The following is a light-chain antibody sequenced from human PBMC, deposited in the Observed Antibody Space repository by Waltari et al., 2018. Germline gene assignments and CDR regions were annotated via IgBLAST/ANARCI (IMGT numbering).Light chain of an antibody. J-gene: IGLJ3*02. Sequence: QSVLTQPPSASGTPGQRVTISCSGSTSTIGSNYVYWYQQVPGTAPKLLIYRNNQRPAGGPDRFSGSKSGTSASLAISGLRSEDEADYYCGTWDDSLSVWVFGGGTKLTVL. CDR2: RNN. CDR3: GTWDDSLSVWV. CDR1: TSTIGSNY. V-gene: IGLV1-47*01.